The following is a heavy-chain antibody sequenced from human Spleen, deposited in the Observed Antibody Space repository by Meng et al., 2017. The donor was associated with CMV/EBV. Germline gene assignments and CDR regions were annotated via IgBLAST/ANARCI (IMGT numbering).Heavy chain of an antibody. J-gene: IGHJ6*02. CDR3: ARDYSSSSKGMDV. CDR1: GGSVSSGSYY. V-gene: IGHV4-31*03. Sequence: SETLSLTCTVSGGSVSSGSYYWSWIRQPPGKGLEWIGYIYYSGSTYYNPSLKSRVTISVDTSKNQFSLKLNSVTAADTAVYYCARDYSSSSKGMDVWGQGTTVTVSS. CDR2: IYYSGST. D-gene: IGHD6-6*01.